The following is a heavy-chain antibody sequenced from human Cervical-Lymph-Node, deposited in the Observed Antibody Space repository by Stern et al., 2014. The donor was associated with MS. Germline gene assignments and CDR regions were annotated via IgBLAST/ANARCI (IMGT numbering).Heavy chain of an antibody. CDR2: IDGEGYGA. V-gene: IGHV3-74*01. CDR1: GLTFTSYW. Sequence: EVQLVESGGDLVQPGGSLRLSCAASGLTFTSYWMHWVRQAPGKGLVWVSYIDGEGYGANYAETVQGRFTISRDNAKNTVYLQMNSLRAEDTAVYYCARGGRGGATPDYWGQGTLVTVSS. J-gene: IGHJ4*02. CDR3: ARGGRGGATPDY. D-gene: IGHD1-26*01.